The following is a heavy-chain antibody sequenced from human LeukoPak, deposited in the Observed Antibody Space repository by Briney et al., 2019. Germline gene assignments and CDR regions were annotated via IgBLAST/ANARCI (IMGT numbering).Heavy chain of an antibody. CDR3: AKDPLNWSYGDDAFDI. V-gene: IGHV3-23*01. J-gene: IGHJ3*02. CDR1: GFTFSSYA. Sequence: GGSLRLSCAASGFTFSSYAMSWVRQAPGKGLEWVSAISGSGGSTYYADSVKGRFTISRDNSKNTLYLQMNSLRAEDTAVYYCAKDPLNWSYGDDAFDIWGQGTMVTVSS. D-gene: IGHD1-7*01. CDR2: ISGSGGST.